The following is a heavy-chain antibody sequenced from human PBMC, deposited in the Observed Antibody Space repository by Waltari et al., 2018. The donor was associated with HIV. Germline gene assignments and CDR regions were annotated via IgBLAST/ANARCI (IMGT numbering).Heavy chain of an antibody. CDR3: ARDRLATGSGGMDV. Sequence: QEQLVESGGGVVQPGRSLRLSCAASGFSFSNSGRHWVRQAPGKGLEWVAMIWYDGSTKYYADSVKGRFTISRDNSKNTLYLQMNSLRVEDTAVYYCARDRLATGSGGMDVWGQGTTVTVSS. J-gene: IGHJ6*02. D-gene: IGHD1-26*01. CDR2: IWYDGSTK. CDR1: GFSFSNSG. V-gene: IGHV3-33*01.